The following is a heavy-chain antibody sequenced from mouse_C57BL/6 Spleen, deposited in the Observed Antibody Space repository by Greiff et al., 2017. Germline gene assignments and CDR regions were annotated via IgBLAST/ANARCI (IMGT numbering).Heavy chain of an antibody. Sequence: QVQLQQPGAELVMPGASVKLSCKASGYTFTSYWMHWVKQRPGQGLEWIGEIDPSDSYTNYNQKFKGKSTLTVDNSSSTAYMQLSSLTSEDSAVYYCARSVCRWYFDVWGTGTTVTVSS. V-gene: IGHV1-69*01. CDR2: IDPSDSYT. CDR1: GYTFTSYW. J-gene: IGHJ1*03. CDR3: ARSVCRWYFDV.